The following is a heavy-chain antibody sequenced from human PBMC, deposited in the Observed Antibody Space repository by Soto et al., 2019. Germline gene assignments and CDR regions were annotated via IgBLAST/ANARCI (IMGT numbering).Heavy chain of an antibody. CDR3: ARACRLWFGELRHNWFDP. V-gene: IGHV4-61*01. CDR1: GASVSSGSYY. CDR2: IYYCGRT. Sequence: PSESLSPTSTVSGASVSSGSYYCSWIRQPPGKGLEWIGYIYYCGRTNYNPALKSRVTISVDTSKNQFCLKLSSVTAADTAVYYCARACRLWFGELRHNWFDPWGQGTLVTVSS. J-gene: IGHJ5*02. D-gene: IGHD3-10*01.